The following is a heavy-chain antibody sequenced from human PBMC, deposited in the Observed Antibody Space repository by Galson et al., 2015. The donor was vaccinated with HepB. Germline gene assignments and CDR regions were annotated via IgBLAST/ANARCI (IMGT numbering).Heavy chain of an antibody. Sequence: SVKVSCKASGGTFSSYAISWVRQAPGQGLEWMGVIIPFFGTTNYAQKFQGRVTISADKSTSTAYMELSSLRSEDTAVYYCARGSVDSSSWTLDSWGQGILVTVSS. D-gene: IGHD6-13*01. J-gene: IGHJ4*02. CDR2: IIPFFGTT. CDR1: GGTFSSYA. CDR3: ARGSVDSSSWTLDS. V-gene: IGHV1-69*06.